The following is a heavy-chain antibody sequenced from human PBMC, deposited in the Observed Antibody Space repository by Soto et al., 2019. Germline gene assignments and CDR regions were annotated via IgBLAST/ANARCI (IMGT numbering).Heavy chain of an antibody. CDR1: GYSFTSYW. J-gene: IGHJ6*02. V-gene: IGHV5-51*01. D-gene: IGHD6-13*01. Sequence: PGESLKISCKGSGYSFTSYWIGWVRQMPGKGLEWMGIIYPGDSDTRYSPSFQGQVTISADKSISTAYLQWSSLKASDTAMYYCARSSAGRYYYYGMDVWGQGTTVTVS. CDR2: IYPGDSDT. CDR3: ARSSAGRYYYYGMDV.